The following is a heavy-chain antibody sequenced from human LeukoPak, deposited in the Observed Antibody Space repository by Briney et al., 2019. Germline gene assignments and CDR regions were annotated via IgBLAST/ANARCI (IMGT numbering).Heavy chain of an antibody. D-gene: IGHD1-26*01. CDR1: GYTFTSYY. V-gene: IGHV1-69*13. J-gene: IGHJ4*02. CDR3: AGSSGSYRHIDC. CDR2: IIPIFGTA. Sequence: ASVKVSCKASGYTFTSYYMHWVRQAPGQGLEWMGGIIPIFGTANYAQKFQGRVTITADESTSTAYMELSSLRSEDTAVYYCAGSSGSYRHIDCWGQGTLVTVSS.